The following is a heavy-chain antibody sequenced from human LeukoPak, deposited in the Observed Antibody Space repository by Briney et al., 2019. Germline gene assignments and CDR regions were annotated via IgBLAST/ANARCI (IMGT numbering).Heavy chain of an antibody. J-gene: IGHJ4*02. Sequence: TSETLSLTCAVSGGSISSGGYSWSWIRQPPGKGLEWIGYIYHSGSTYYNPSLKSRVTISVDRSKNQFSLKLSSVTAADTAVYYCARAAAAAVDYWGQGTLVTVSS. V-gene: IGHV4-30-2*01. CDR2: IYHSGST. CDR1: GGSISSGGYS. CDR3: ARAAAAAVDY. D-gene: IGHD6-13*01.